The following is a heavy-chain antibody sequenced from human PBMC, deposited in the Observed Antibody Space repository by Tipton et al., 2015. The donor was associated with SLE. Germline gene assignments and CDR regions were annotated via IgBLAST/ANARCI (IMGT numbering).Heavy chain of an antibody. D-gene: IGHD5-12*01. Sequence: LRLSCTVSGGSIGSSSYYWGWIRQPPGKGLEWIGTTHYSGSTFYNPSLKSRVTISVDMSKNQFSVKLTSVTAADTAAYHCARVSRGYSGYEWAGFFDYWGQGALVTVSS. CDR2: THYSGST. CDR1: GGSIGSSSYY. CDR3: ARVSRGYSGYEWAGFFDY. V-gene: IGHV4-39*07. J-gene: IGHJ4*02.